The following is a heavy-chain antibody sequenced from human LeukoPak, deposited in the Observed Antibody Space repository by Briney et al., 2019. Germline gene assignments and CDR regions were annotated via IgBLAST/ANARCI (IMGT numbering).Heavy chain of an antibody. Sequence: SQTLSLTCTVSGGSISSGDYYWSWIRQPPGKGLEWIGYIYYSGSTYYNPSLKSRITISVDTSKNQFSLKLSSVTAADTAVYYCARFNRGGSGKDDAFDIWGQGTMVTVSS. CDR1: GGSISSGDYY. J-gene: IGHJ3*02. D-gene: IGHD3-10*01. CDR3: ARFNRGGSGKDDAFDI. CDR2: IYYSGST. V-gene: IGHV4-30-4*01.